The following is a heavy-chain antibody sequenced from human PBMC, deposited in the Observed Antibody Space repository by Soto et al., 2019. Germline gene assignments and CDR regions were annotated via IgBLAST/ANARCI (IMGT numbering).Heavy chain of an antibody. J-gene: IGHJ6*02. V-gene: IGHV4-59*01. D-gene: IGHD3-9*01. CDR1: GGSISSYY. CDR3: ASDHYDILTGSLGYGMDV. CDR2: IYSSGST. Sequence: PSETLSLTCTVSGGSISSYYWSWIRQPPGKGLEWIGYIYSSGSTNYNPSLKSRVTISVDTSKNPFSLKLSSVTAADTAVYYCASDHYDILTGSLGYGMDVWGQGTTVTVSS.